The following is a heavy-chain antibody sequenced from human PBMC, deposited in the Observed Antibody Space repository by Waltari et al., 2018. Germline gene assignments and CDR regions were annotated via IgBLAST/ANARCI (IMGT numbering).Heavy chain of an antibody. J-gene: IGHJ2*01. CDR1: GYTFSDYK. CDR3: AIAGAGNFDL. CDR2: IVPRDSST. D-gene: IGHD6-19*01. Sequence: EVQLVQSGVEVKKPGESLRISCKGSGYTFSDYKITWVRQMPGKGLEWLGSIVPRDSSTNYSPSFQGYGTIALDKSISTAYLQWNSLEASDTAIFYCAIAGAGNFDLWGRGTLVTVSS. V-gene: IGHV5-10-1*03.